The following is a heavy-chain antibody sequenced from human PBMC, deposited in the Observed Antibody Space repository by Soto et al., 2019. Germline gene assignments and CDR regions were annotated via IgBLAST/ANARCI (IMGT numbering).Heavy chain of an antibody. Sequence: SVKVSCKASGGTFSSYAISWVRQAPGQGLEWMGGIIPIFGTANYAQKFQGRVTITADESTSTAYMELSSLRSEDTAVYYCARWGYSYGYRWFDPWGQGNLVTV. D-gene: IGHD5-18*01. J-gene: IGHJ5*02. CDR2: IIPIFGTA. V-gene: IGHV1-69*13. CDR3: ARWGYSYGYRWFDP. CDR1: GGTFSSYA.